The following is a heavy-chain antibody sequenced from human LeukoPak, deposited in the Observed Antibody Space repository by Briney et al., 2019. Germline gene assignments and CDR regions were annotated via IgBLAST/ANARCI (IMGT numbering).Heavy chain of an antibody. CDR3: ARFFVGGKGDY. CDR2: INPNSGDT. J-gene: IGHJ4*02. V-gene: IGHV1-2*02. D-gene: IGHD4-23*01. Sequence: ASVKVSCKASGYTFTGYYMHWVRQAPGQGLEWMGWINPNSGDTNYAQKFQGRVTMTRDTSISTAYMELSRLRSDDTAVYYCARFFVGGKGDYWGQGTLVTVSS. CDR1: GYTFTGYY.